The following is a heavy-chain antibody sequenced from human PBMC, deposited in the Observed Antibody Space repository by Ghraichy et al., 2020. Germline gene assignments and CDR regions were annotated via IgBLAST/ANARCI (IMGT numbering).Heavy chain of an antibody. CDR1: GDSVSSNSAT. CDR3: VRGTGWLPLQ. V-gene: IGHV6-1*01. D-gene: IGHD6-19*01. J-gene: IGHJ4*02. CDR2: TYYRSKWYS. Sequence: SQTLSLTCAISGDSVSSNSATWNWIRPSPSRGLEWLGRTYYRSKWYSEYAVSGKSRVTINPDSSKNQFSLQLSSVTPEYTAVYYCVRGTGWLPLQWGQGTLVTVSS.